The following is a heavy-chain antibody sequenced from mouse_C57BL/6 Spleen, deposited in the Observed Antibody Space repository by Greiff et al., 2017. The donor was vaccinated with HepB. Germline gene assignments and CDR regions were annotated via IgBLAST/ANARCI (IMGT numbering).Heavy chain of an antibody. J-gene: IGHJ1*03. CDR1: GFTFSSYA. CDR3: TRDKRGNYWYFDV. Sequence: EVKVEESGEGLVKPGGSLKLSCAASGFTFSSYAMSWVRQTPEKRLEWVAYISSGGDYIYYADTVKGRFTISRDNARNTLYLQMSSLKSEDTAMYYCTRDKRGNYWYFDVWGTGTTVTVSS. V-gene: IGHV5-9-1*02. CDR2: ISSGGDYI. D-gene: IGHD2-1*01.